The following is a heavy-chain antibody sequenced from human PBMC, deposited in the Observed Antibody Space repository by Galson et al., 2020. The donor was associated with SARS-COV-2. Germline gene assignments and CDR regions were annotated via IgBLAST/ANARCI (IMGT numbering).Heavy chain of an antibody. CDR2: IIPILGIA. J-gene: IGHJ5*02. D-gene: IGHD2-2*02. CDR1: GGTFSSYA. Sequence: SVKVSCKASGGTFSSYAISWVRQAPGQGLEWMGGIIPILGIANYAQKFQGRVTITADKSTSTAYMELSSLRSEDTAVYYCATIGYCSSTSCYTNNWFDPWGQGTLVTVSS. V-gene: IGHV1-69*10. CDR3: ATIGYCSSTSCYTNNWFDP.